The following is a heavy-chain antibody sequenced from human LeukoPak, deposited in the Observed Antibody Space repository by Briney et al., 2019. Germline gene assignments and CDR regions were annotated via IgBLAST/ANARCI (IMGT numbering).Heavy chain of an antibody. CDR2: IYPSGST. D-gene: IGHD1-26*01. Sequence: SETLSLTCTVSGGSISSYYWTWIRQPAGKGLEWIGRIYPSGSTNYNPSLKSRVTMSVDTSKNQFSLKPSSVTAADTAVYYCARENSGSYREFDYWGQGTLVTVSS. CDR3: ARENSGSYREFDY. V-gene: IGHV4-4*07. CDR1: GGSISSYY. J-gene: IGHJ4*02.